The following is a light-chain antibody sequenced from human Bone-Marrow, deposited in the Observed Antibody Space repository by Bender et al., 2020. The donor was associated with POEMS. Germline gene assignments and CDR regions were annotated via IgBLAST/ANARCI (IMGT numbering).Light chain of an antibody. CDR3: AVWDDSLSGLWV. CDR2: SNS. V-gene: IGLV1-47*01. CDR1: SSNVGRNP. Sequence: QSVLTQPPSTSGTAGHSVTISCSGGSSNVGRNPVSWYKRVPGTAPKLLIHSNSQRPSGVPDRISGSKSGTSASLVISGLQSGDEADYFCAVWDDSLSGLWVFGGGTKVTVL. J-gene: IGLJ3*02.